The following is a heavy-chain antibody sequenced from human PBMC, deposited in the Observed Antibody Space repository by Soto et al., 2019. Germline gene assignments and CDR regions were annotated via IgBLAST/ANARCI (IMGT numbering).Heavy chain of an antibody. Sequence: SETLSLTCTVSGGSISNGGYYWTWIRQHPGKGLEWIGYIYYSGSTYYNPSLKSRVTISVDTSKNQFSLKLTSVTAEDTAVYYCAKVNTAMDIYYYYGMDVWGQGTTVTVSS. D-gene: IGHD5-18*01. CDR2: IYYSGST. J-gene: IGHJ6*02. CDR1: GGSISNGGYY. CDR3: AKVNTAMDIYYYYGMDV. V-gene: IGHV4-31*03.